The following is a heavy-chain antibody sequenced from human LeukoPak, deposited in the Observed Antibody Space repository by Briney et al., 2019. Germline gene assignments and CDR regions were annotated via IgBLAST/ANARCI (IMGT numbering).Heavy chain of an antibody. CDR2: IYTSGST. J-gene: IGHJ5*02. Sequence: NSSETLSLTCTVSGGSISSYYWSWIRQPAGKGLEWIGRIYTSGSTNYNPSLKSRVTMSVDTSKNQFSLKPSSVTAADTAVYYCARDLRWYSSSWYDKKNWFDPWGQGTLVTVSS. CDR3: ARDLRWYSSSWYDKKNWFDP. CDR1: GGSISSYY. D-gene: IGHD6-13*01. V-gene: IGHV4-4*07.